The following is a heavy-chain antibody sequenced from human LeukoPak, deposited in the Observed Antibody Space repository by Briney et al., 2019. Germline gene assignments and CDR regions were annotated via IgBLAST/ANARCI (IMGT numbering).Heavy chain of an antibody. J-gene: IGHJ4*02. V-gene: IGHV1-2*02. CDR2: INPNSGGT. D-gene: IGHD6-6*01. CDR1: GYTFTGYY. CDR3: ARVPSKYPTKGDY. Sequence: GASVKVSCKASGYTFTGYYKHWVRQAPGQGLEWMGWINPNSGGTNYAQKFQGRVTMTRDTSISTAYMELSRLRSDDTAVYYCARVPSKYPTKGDYWGQGTLVTVAS.